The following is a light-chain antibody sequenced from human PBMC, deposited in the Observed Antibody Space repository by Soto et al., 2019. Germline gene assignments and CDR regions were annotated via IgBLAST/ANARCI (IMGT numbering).Light chain of an antibody. CDR1: QSVSSN. Sequence: EIVMTQSPATLSVSPGERVTLSCRASQSVSSNLAWYQQKPGQAPRLLIYDASTRATGIPARFSGSGSGTEFTLAISSLQSEDFAVYYCEQYNNWPPYTFGQGTKLELK. CDR2: DAS. J-gene: IGKJ2*01. CDR3: EQYNNWPPYT. V-gene: IGKV3-15*01.